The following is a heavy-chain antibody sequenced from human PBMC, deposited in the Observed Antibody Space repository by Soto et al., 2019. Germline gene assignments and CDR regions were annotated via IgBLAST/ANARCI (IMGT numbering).Heavy chain of an antibody. J-gene: IGHJ6*02. Sequence: RASVKVSCKASGYTFTSYGISWVRQAPGQGLEWMGWISAYNGNTNYAQKLQGRVTMTTDTSTSTAYMELRSLRSDDTAVYYCARDYYDFWSGYSLYYYYYGMDVWGQGTTVTVSS. D-gene: IGHD3-3*01. CDR3: ARDYYDFWSGYSLYYYYYGMDV. CDR1: GYTFTSYG. CDR2: ISAYNGNT. V-gene: IGHV1-18*04.